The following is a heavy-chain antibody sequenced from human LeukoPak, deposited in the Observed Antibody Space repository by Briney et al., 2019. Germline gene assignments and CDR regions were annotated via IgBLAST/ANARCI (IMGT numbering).Heavy chain of an antibody. CDR2: IYSGDGT. Sequence: GGSLRLSCAASGFSVNNLYMSWVRQAPGKGLEWVSVIYSGDGTYYADSVKGRFTISRDTSKNTVYLQMNSLRPEETAVYYCARDGEYSYGYGFDYWGQGTLVTVSS. D-gene: IGHD5-18*01. J-gene: IGHJ4*02. CDR3: ARDGEYSYGYGFDY. CDR1: GFSVNNLY. V-gene: IGHV3-66*01.